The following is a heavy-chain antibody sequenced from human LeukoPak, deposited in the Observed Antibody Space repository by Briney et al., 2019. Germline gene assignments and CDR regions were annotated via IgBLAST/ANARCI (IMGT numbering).Heavy chain of an antibody. V-gene: IGHV3-48*04. CDR3: ARGLAYCGGDCYRAFDI. J-gene: IGHJ3*02. Sequence: GGSLRLSCAASGFTFSRYSINWVRQAPGKGLEWVSYISSSSTSIYYADSVKGRLTISRDNAKNSLYLQMNSLRAEDTAVYYCARGLAYCGGDCYRAFDIWGQGTMVTVSS. CDR1: GFTFSRYS. D-gene: IGHD2-21*02. CDR2: ISSSSTSI.